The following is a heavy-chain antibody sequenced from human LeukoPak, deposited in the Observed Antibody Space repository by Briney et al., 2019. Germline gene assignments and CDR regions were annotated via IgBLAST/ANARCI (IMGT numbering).Heavy chain of an antibody. D-gene: IGHD3-9*01. J-gene: IGHJ6*02. V-gene: IGHV3-9*01. CDR2: ISWNSGSI. Sequence: GRSLRLSCAASGFTFDDYAMHWVRQAPGTGLEWVSGISWNSGSIGYADSVKGRFTISRDNAKNSLYLQMNSLRAEDTALYYCAKEDYDILTGYIYGMDVWGQGTTVTVSS. CDR1: GFTFDDYA. CDR3: AKEDYDILTGYIYGMDV.